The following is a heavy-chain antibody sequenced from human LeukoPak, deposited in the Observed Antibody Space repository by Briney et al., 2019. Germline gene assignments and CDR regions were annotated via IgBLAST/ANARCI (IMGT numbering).Heavy chain of an antibody. CDR2: IYYSGST. J-gene: IGHJ4*02. V-gene: IGHV4-39*01. Sequence: SETLSLTCTVSGGSISSSSYYWGWIRQPPGKGLEWIGSIYYSGSTYYNPSLKSRVTISVDTSKNQFSLKLSSVTAADTAVYYCARGRPRKTIAILPCPRYFDYWGQGTLVTVSS. CDR1: GGSISSSSYY. CDR3: ARGRPRKTIAILPCPRYFDY. D-gene: IGHD6-13*01.